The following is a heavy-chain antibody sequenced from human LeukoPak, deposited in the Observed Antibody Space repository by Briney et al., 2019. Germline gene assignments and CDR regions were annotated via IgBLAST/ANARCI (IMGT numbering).Heavy chain of an antibody. CDR3: ARGPYGDYLSWFDP. D-gene: IGHD4-17*01. CDR1: GGSFSGNY. Sequence: SETLSLTCAVYGGSFSGNYWSWMRQPPGKGLEWIGEINHSGSTNYNPSLKSRVTISVDTSKNQFSLKLSSVTAADTAVYYCARGPYGDYLSWFDPWGQGTLVTVSS. CDR2: INHSGST. V-gene: IGHV4-34*01. J-gene: IGHJ5*02.